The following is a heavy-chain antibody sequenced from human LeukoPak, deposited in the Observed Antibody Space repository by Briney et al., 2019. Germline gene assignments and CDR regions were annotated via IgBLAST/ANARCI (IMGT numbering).Heavy chain of an antibody. V-gene: IGHV4-61*02. CDR3: ARRHWRGNYYFDY. Sequence: SETLSLTCTVSGGSISSGSYYWSWIRQPAGKGLEWIGRIYTSGSTNYNPSLKSRVTISVDTSKNQFSLKLSSVTAADTAVYYCARRHWRGNYYFDYWGQGTLVTVSS. CDR1: GGSISSGSYY. CDR2: IYTSGST. D-gene: IGHD1-1*01. J-gene: IGHJ4*02.